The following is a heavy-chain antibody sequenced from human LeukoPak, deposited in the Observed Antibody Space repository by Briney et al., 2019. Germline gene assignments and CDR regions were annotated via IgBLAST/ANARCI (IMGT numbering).Heavy chain of an antibody. CDR1: GFTVSSNY. CDR2: IYSGGST. V-gene: IGHV3-66*01. CDR3: ASSYSGSRSDAFDI. J-gene: IGHJ3*02. Sequence: GGSLRLSCAASGFTVSSNYMSWVRQAPGKGLEWVSVIYSGGSTYYADSVKGRFTISRDNSKNTLYLQMNSLRAEDTAVYYCASSYSGSRSDAFDIWGQGTMVTVSS. D-gene: IGHD1-26*01.